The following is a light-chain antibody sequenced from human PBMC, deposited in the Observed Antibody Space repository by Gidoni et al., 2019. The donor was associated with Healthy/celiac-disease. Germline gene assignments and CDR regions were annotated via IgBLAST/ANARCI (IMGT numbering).Light chain of an antibody. V-gene: IGLV2-14*03. CDR1: SSDVGGYNY. CDR2: DVS. CDR3: SSYTSSSTRV. Sequence: QSALTHPASVSGSPGQSITISCTGTSSDVGGYNYVSWYQQHPGNAPKLMIYDVSNRTSGVSNRFSGSKSGNTASLTISGLQAEDEADYYCSSYTSSSTRVFGTGTKVTVL. J-gene: IGLJ1*01.